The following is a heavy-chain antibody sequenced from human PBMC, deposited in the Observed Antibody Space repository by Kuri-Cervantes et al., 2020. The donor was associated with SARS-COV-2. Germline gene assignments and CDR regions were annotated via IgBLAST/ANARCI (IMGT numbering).Heavy chain of an antibody. CDR3: ARAAVAGHDI. V-gene: IGHV4-61*09. Sequence: SQTLSLTCAFSGYSISSGYYRSWIRPPAGRGLEWIGYIYTSGSTNYTHSLKSRVTTSVNTSKNQFSLKLGSVTAADTAVYYCARAAVAGHDIWGQGTMVTVSS. CDR1: GYSISSGYY. D-gene: IGHD6-19*01. CDR2: IYTSGST. J-gene: IGHJ3*02.